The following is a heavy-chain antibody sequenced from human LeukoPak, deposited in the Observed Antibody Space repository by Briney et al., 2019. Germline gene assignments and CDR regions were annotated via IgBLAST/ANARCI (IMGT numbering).Heavy chain of an antibody. Sequence: GGSLRLSCAASGLTFSSYGMSWVRQAPGKGLEWVSAISGSGGSTYYADSVKGRFTISRDNSKNTLYLQMNSLRAEDTAVYYCAKARTFHYYGSGSYPLTWGQGTLVTVSS. D-gene: IGHD3-10*01. CDR2: ISGSGGST. V-gene: IGHV3-23*01. CDR3: AKARTFHYYGSGSYPLT. CDR1: GLTFSSYG. J-gene: IGHJ4*02.